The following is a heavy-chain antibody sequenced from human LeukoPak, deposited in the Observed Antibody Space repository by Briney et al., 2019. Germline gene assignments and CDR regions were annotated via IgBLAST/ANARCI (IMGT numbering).Heavy chain of an antibody. CDR2: IIPVFGTP. J-gene: IGHJ6*03. D-gene: IGHD3-22*01. CDR1: GYTFTGYY. V-gene: IGHV1-69*05. CDR3: ARDTTLSRVVTTTTAYHYFYYIDV. Sequence: SVKVSCKASGYTFTGYYMHWVRQAPGQGLEWIGGIIPVFGTPNYAQNFRGRVTITTDESTRTAYMELSSLRSEDTAIYYCARDTTLSRVVTTTTAYHYFYYIDVWGKGTTVTISS.